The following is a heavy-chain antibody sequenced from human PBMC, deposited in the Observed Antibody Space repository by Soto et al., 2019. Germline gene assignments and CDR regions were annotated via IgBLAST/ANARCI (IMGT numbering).Heavy chain of an antibody. CDR3: ARDLLPPYYYDSSGYPDY. CDR2: ISYDGSNK. CDR1: GFTFSSYA. V-gene: IGHV3-30-3*01. J-gene: IGHJ4*02. Sequence: PGGSLRLSCAASGFTFSSYAMHWVRQAPGKGLEWVAVISYDGSNKYYADSVKGRFTISRDNSKNTLYLQMNSLRAEDTAVYYCARDLLPPYYYDSSGYPDYWGQGTLVTVSS. D-gene: IGHD3-22*01.